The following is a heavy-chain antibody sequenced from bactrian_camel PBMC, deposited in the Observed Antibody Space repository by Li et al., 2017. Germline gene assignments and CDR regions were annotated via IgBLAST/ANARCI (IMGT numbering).Heavy chain of an antibody. J-gene: IGHJ4*01. CDR1: GMGRVKYC. CDR2: IDEDGGT. V-gene: IGHV3S9*01. Sequence: QVQLVESGGGSVQAGGSLKLSCGYSGMGRVKYCMGWLRQVSGGEVKGVASIDEDGGTTYADSVKGRFTISKDNAKKIVYLQMNSLKPEDTATYFCASSRPGTPYQPLTPARYEWWGQGTQVTVS. D-gene: IGHD3*01. CDR3: ASSRPGTPYQPLTPARYEW.